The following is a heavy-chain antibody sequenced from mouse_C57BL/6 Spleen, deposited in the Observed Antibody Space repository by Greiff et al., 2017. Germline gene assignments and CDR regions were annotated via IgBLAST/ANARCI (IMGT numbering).Heavy chain of an antibody. J-gene: IGHJ4*01. V-gene: IGHV1-74*01. Sequence: VQLQQPGAELVKPGASVKVSCKASGYTFTSYWMHWVKQRPGQGLEWIGRIHPSDSDTNYTPKFKGKATFTAAKSSSTAYMQLSSLTSEDLAVYNWAIAATLRYGNPCWYAMDYWGQGTSVTVSS. CDR2: IHPSDSDT. CDR1: GYTFTSYW. D-gene: IGHD2-10*02. CDR3: AIAATLRYGNPCWYAMDY.